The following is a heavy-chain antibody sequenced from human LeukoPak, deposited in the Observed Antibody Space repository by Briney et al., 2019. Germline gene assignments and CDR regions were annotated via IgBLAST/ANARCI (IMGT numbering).Heavy chain of an antibody. CDR3: ARQVYCGGDCYYSTPVDY. Sequence: GGSLRLSCAASGFTFSSYSMNWVRQAPGKGLEWVSSISSSGSYIYYADSVKGRFTISRDNAKNSLYLQMNSLRAEDTAVHYCARQVYCGGDCYYSTPVDYWGQGTLVTVSS. CDR1: GFTFSSYS. J-gene: IGHJ4*02. V-gene: IGHV3-21*01. D-gene: IGHD2-21*02. CDR2: ISSSGSYI.